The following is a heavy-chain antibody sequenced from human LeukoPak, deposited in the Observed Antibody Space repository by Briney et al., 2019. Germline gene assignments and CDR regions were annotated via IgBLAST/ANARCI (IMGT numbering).Heavy chain of an antibody. J-gene: IGHJ3*02. Sequence: GGSLRLSCAVSGFPFSIYEMNWVRQAPGKGLEWVSNIGSSGTTIYYADSVRGRFSISRDNAKSSLYLQMNSLRVEDTAVYYCARLMDRARRDAFDIWGQGTMVTVSS. CDR2: IGSSGTTI. V-gene: IGHV3-48*03. CDR1: GFPFSIYE. D-gene: IGHD2-2*03. CDR3: ARLMDRARRDAFDI.